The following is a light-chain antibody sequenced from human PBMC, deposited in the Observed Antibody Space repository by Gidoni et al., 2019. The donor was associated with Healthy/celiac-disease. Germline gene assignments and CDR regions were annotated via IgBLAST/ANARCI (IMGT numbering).Light chain of an antibody. V-gene: IGLV1-44*01. J-gene: IGLJ2*01. Sequence: QSVLTPPPSASGTPGQRVTISCSGSSSNIGSNTVNWYQQHPGTAPKLLIYSNNQRPSGVPDRFSGSKSGTSASLAISGLQSEDEADYYCAAWDDSLNGVVFGGGTKLTVL. CDR2: SNN. CDR3: AAWDDSLNGVV. CDR1: SSNIGSNT.